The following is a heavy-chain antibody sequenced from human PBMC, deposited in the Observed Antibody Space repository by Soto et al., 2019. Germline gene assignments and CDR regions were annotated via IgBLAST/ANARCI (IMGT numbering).Heavy chain of an antibody. D-gene: IGHD3-10*01. CDR1: GGSISSGGYS. CDR2: IYHSGST. CDR3: ARAKDYYGSGSYRGVNWFDP. J-gene: IGHJ5*02. Sequence: QLQLQESGSGLVKPSQTLSLTCAVSGGSISSGGYSWSWIRQPPGKGLEWIGYIYHSGSTYYNPSLKRRVTISVDRSKNQFSLKLSSVTAADTAVYYCARAKDYYGSGSYRGVNWFDPWGQGTLVTVSS. V-gene: IGHV4-30-2*01.